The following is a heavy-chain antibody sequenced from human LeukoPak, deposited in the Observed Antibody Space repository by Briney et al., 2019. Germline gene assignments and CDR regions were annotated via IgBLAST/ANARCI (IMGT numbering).Heavy chain of an antibody. Sequence: SETLSLTCVVYGGSFSGYYWSRIRQPPGKGLEWIGEINHSGSTNYNPSLKSRVTISVDTSKNQFSLKLSSVTAADTAVYYCARYCSGGSCYSGILIDYWGQGTLVTVSS. J-gene: IGHJ4*02. CDR2: INHSGST. CDR1: GGSFSGYY. V-gene: IGHV4-34*01. CDR3: ARYCSGGSCYSGILIDY. D-gene: IGHD2-15*01.